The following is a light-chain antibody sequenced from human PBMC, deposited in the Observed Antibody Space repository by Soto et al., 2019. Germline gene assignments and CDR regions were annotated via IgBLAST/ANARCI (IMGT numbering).Light chain of an antibody. J-gene: IGKJ2*01. CDR2: DAS. CDR1: QSVSSY. V-gene: IGKV3-11*01. CDR3: QLRGNWPPYT. Sequence: EIVLAQCPATLSLSPGERATLSCRASQSVSSYLAWYQQKPGQAPRLLIYDASNRATGIPARFSGSGSGTDFTLTISSLEPEDFAVYYCQLRGNWPPYTFGQGTKLEIK.